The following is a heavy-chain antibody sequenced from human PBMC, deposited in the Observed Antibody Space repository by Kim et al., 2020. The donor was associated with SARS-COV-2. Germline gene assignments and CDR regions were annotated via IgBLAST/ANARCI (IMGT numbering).Heavy chain of an antibody. CDR3: AKDWYDFWSGYYTGAFD. CDR1: GFTFSSYG. Sequence: GVSLRLSCAASGFTFSSYGMHWVRQAPGKGLEWVAVISYDGSNKYYADSVKGRFTISRDNSKNTLYLQMNSLRAEDTAVYYCAKDWYDFWSGYYTGAFD. V-gene: IGHV3-30*18. D-gene: IGHD3-3*01. J-gene: IGHJ3*02. CDR2: ISYDGSNK.